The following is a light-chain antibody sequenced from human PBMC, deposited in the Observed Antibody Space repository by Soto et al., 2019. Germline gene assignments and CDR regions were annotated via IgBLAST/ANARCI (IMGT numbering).Light chain of an antibody. CDR2: EVT. CDR3: CSFAGGGNPVL. V-gene: IGLV2-8*01. J-gene: IGLJ2*01. CDR1: SSDVWGYNY. Sequence: QSALTQPPSASGSLGQSVTISCTGTSSDVWGYNYVSWHQQHPGKAPKVMIYEVTKRPPGVPDRFSGSKSGDTASLTVSGLQAEEEADYDCCSFAGGGNPVLLGGGTKLTVL.